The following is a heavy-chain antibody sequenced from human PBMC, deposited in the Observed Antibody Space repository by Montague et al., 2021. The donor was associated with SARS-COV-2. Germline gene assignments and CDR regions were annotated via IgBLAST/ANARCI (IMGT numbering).Heavy chain of an antibody. D-gene: IGHD1-7*01. CDR3: ARGVETGTLFTYYYYGMDV. V-gene: IGHV3-30-3*01. CDR1: GFTFSSYA. CDR2: ISYDGSNK. J-gene: IGHJ6*02. Sequence: SLRLACAASGFTFSSYAMYWVRQAPGKGLEWVAVISYDGSNKYYADSVKGRFTISRDNSKNTLYVQMDSLRAEDTAVCYCARGVETGTLFTYYYYGMDVWGQGTTVTVSS.